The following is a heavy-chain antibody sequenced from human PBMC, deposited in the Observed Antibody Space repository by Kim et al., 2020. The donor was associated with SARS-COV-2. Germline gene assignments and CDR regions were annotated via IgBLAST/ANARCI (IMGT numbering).Heavy chain of an antibody. CDR3: ATNPSRAVAGPEFDY. CDR1: GYTLTELS. Sequence: ASVKVSCKVSGYTLTELSMHWVRQAPGKGLEWMGGFDPEDGETIYAQKFQGRVTMTEDTSTDTAYMELSSLRSEDTAVYYCATNPSRAVAGPEFDYWGQGTLVTVSS. D-gene: IGHD6-19*01. CDR2: FDPEDGET. J-gene: IGHJ4*02. V-gene: IGHV1-24*01.